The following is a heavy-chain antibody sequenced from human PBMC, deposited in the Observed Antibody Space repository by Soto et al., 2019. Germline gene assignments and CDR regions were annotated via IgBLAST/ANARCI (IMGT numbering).Heavy chain of an antibody. CDR1: GDSVTSDDYY. D-gene: IGHD4-17*01. CDR3: ATESGSTYGYFDY. V-gene: IGHV4-30-4*01. J-gene: IGHJ4*02. Sequence: SETLSLTCTVSGDSVTSDDYYWCWLRQSAGKGLELIGYISNSGSTRYNPSLKTRLSMSVDRSKNQFTLRLTSVTAADTAVYFCATESGSTYGYFDYWGQGTQVTVS. CDR2: ISNSGST.